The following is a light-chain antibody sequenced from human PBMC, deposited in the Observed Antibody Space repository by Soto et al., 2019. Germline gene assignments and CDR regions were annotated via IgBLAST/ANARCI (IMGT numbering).Light chain of an antibody. J-gene: IGKJ4*01. CDR1: QSVSSSY. Sequence: EIVLRQSPGTLSLSPGERATLSCRASQSVSSSYLAWYQQKPGQAPRLLIYGASSRATGIPDRFSGSGSGTDFTLPISRMEPEDFAVYYCQQYGSSPKLTFGGGTKV. V-gene: IGKV3-20*01. CDR3: QQYGSSPKLT. CDR2: GAS.